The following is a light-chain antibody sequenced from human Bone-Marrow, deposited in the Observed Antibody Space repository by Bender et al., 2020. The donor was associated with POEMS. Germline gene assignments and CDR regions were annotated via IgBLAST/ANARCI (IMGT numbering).Light chain of an antibody. CDR3: QAWDSRTAV. J-gene: IGLJ3*02. Sequence: SYELTQPPSVSVSAGQTASITCSGDKLGDKYACWYQQKPGQSPALVIYLDNNRPSGIPERFSGSNSGNTATLTISGTQAMDEADYYCQAWDSRTAVFGGGTKLTVL. V-gene: IGLV3-1*01. CDR2: LDN. CDR1: KLGDKY.